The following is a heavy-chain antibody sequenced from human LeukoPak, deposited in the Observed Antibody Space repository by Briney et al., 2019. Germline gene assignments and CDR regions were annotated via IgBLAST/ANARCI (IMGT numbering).Heavy chain of an antibody. Sequence: ASVKVSCKASGYTFTSYDINWVRQATGQGLEWMGWMNPNSGNTGYAYKFQGRVTLPRNTSIRTAYIELNSLRSEDTAVYYCARGRFRRGSSGYYGYWGQGTLVTVSS. D-gene: IGHD3-22*01. CDR1: GYTFTSYD. V-gene: IGHV1-8*01. CDR3: ARGRFRRGSSGYYGY. CDR2: MNPNSGNT. J-gene: IGHJ4*02.